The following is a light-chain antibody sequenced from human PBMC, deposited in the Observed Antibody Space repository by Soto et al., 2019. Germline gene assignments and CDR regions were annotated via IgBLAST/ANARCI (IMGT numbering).Light chain of an antibody. CDR1: QSISSW. J-gene: IGKJ1*01. CDR3: QQYNSYPQS. CDR2: DAS. V-gene: IGKV1-5*01. Sequence: DIQMTQSPSTLSASVGDRVTITCRASQSISSWLAWYQQKPGKAPKLLIYDASSLERGVPSRFSGSGSGTEFALTVGSLQPDDFATYYCQQYNSYPQSFGQGTKVEIK.